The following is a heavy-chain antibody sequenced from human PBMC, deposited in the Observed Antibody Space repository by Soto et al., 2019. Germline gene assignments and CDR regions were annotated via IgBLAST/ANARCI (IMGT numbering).Heavy chain of an antibody. Sequence: ASVKVSCKASGYTFTSYAMHLVRQAPGQRLEWMGWINAGNGNTKYSQKFQGRVTITRDTSASTAYMELSSLRSEDTAVYYCARDRAYGGGDCYSSWFDPWGQGTLVTVPQ. J-gene: IGHJ5*02. CDR2: INAGNGNT. D-gene: IGHD2-21*02. CDR3: ARDRAYGGGDCYSSWFDP. V-gene: IGHV1-3*01. CDR1: GYTFTSYA.